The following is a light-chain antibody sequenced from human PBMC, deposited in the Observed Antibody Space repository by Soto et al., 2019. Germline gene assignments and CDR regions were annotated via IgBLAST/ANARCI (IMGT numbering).Light chain of an antibody. V-gene: IGKV3-15*01. CDR2: GAS. Sequence: EIVLTQSPGTLSVSPGERATLSCTASQSLRSNFLAWYQQKPGQAPRLLIYGASTRATGIPARFSGSGSGTEFTLTISSLQSEDFAVYYCQQYNNWPPWTFGQGTKVDIK. CDR3: QQYNNWPPWT. J-gene: IGKJ1*01. CDR1: QSLRSN.